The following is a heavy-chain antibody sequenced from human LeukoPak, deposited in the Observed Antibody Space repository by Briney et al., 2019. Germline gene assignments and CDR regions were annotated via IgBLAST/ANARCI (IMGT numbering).Heavy chain of an antibody. J-gene: IGHJ4*02. CDR3: ARGGGYGDYRY. CDR1: GGSISSGGYS. CDR2: IYHSGST. D-gene: IGHD4-17*01. V-gene: IGHV4-30-2*01. Sequence: SETLSLTCAVSGGSISSGGYSWSWIRQPPGKGLEWIGYIYHSGSTYYNPSLKSRVTISVDRSKNQFSLKLSSVTAADTAVYYCARGGGYGDYRYWGQGTLVTVSS.